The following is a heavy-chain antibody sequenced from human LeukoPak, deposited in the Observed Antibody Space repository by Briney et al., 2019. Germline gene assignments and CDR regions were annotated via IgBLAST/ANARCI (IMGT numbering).Heavy chain of an antibody. CDR1: GGSISSSSYY. CDR2: IYYSGST. V-gene: IGHV4-39*07. D-gene: IGHD6-13*01. CDR3: ARGEGTLIAAGTIDS. J-gene: IGHJ4*02. Sequence: TSETLSLTCTVSGGSISSSSYYWGWLRQPPGKGLEWIGSIYYSGSTYYNPSLKSRVTISVDTSKNQFSLKLSSVTAADTAVYYCARGEGTLIAAGTIDSWGQGTLVTVSS.